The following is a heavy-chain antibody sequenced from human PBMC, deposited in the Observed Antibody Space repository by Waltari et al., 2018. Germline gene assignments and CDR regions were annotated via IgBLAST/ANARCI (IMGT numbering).Heavy chain of an antibody. V-gene: IGHV4-59*02. J-gene: IGHJ4*02. Sequence: QVQLQESGPGLVKPSETLSLTCTVSGDSVRSRHWSWVRQTPGKGLEWIGYILGDSGTTNYNSSLNSRVTISTDTSKNQFSLSLTSVTAADTAVYYCARVPDFDFWGQGVLVTVSS. CDR2: ILGDSGTT. CDR1: GDSVRSRH. CDR3: ARVPDFDF. D-gene: IGHD3-10*01.